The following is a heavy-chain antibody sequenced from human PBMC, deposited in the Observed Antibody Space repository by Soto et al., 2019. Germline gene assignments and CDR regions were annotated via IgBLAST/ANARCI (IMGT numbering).Heavy chain of an antibody. CDR3: ARDLWIHHSWYFDL. D-gene: IGHD5-18*01. CDR1: GFTFSSYG. V-gene: IGHV3-33*01. CDR2: IWYDGSNK. Sequence: QVQLVESGGGVVQPGRSLRLSCAASGFTFSSYGMHWVRQAPGKGLEWVAVIWYDGSNKYYADSVKGRFTISRDNSKNTLYPQMNSLRAEDTAVYYCARDLWIHHSWYFDLWGRGTLVTVSS. J-gene: IGHJ2*01.